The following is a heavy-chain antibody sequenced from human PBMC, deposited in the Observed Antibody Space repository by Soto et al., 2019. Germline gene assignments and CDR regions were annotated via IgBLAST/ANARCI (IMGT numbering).Heavy chain of an antibody. D-gene: IGHD2-2*01. Sequence: GASVKVSCKASGYTFTSYGISWVRQAPGQGLEWMGWISAYNGNTNYAQKLQGRVTMTTDTSTSTAYMGLRSLRSDDTAVYYCARECSSTSCYDYYYYGMDVWGQGTTVTVSS. CDR1: GYTFTSYG. CDR2: ISAYNGNT. CDR3: ARECSSTSCYDYYYYGMDV. J-gene: IGHJ6*02. V-gene: IGHV1-18*01.